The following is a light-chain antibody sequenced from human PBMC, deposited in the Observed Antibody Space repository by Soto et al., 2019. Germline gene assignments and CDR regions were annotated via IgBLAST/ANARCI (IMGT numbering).Light chain of an antibody. J-gene: IGLJ2*01. V-gene: IGLV1-44*01. Sequence: QAVLTQPPSASGTPGQRVTISCSGSSSNIGSNTVNWYQQLPGTAPKLLIYSNNQRPSGVPARFSGSTTGTSASLAISGLQSEDEADYYCAAWDDSLNGVVFGGGTQLTVL. CDR2: SNN. CDR1: SSNIGSNT. CDR3: AAWDDSLNGVV.